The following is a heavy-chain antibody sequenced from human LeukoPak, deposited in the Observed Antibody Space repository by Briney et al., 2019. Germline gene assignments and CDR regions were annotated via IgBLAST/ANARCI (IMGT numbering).Heavy chain of an antibody. CDR1: GGSISTYY. CDR3: ARLLNQLWFPPNYYYYYGMDV. CDR2: IYYSGST. Sequence: SETLSLTCTVSGGSISTYYWSWIRQPPGKGLEWIGYIYYSGSTNYNPSLKSRVTISVDTSKNQFSLKLSSVTAADTAVYYCARLLNQLWFPPNYYYYYGMDVWGQGTTVTVSS. J-gene: IGHJ6*02. V-gene: IGHV4-59*08. D-gene: IGHD5-18*01.